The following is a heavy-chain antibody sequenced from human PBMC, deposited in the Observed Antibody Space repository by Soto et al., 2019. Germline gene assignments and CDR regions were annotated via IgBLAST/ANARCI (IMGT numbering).Heavy chain of an antibody. D-gene: IGHD1-26*01. CDR1: GGSFSGYY. CDR2: INHSGST. CDR3: ARTTTYDAFDI. J-gene: IGHJ3*02. V-gene: IGHV4-34*01. Sequence: PSETLSLTCAVYGGSFSGYYWSWIRQPPGKGLEWIGEINHSGSTNYNPSLKSRVTISVDTSKNQFSLKLSSVTAADTAVYYCARTTTYDAFDIWGQGQWSPSPQ.